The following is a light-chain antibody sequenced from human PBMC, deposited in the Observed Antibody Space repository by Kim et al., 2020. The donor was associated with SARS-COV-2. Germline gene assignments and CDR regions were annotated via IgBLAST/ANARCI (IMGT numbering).Light chain of an antibody. CDR2: GNS. V-gene: IGLV1-40*01. Sequence: QSVLTQPPSVSGAPGQRVTISCTGSSSNIGAGYDVHWYQQLPGTAPKLLIHGNSNRPSGVPDRFSGSNSGTSASLAITGLQAEDEADYYCQSYDSSLSGWVFGGGTKLTVL. CDR1: SSNIGAGYD. CDR3: QSYDSSLSGWV. J-gene: IGLJ3*02.